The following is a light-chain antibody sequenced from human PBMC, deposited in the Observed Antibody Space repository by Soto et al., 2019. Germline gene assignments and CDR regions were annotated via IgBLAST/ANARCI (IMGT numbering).Light chain of an antibody. Sequence: EIVLTQSPGTLSLSPGERATLSCRASQSLSASYYLAWYQQKPGQAPRLLIYGTSSRATGIPDRFSGSGSETDFTLTISRMEPEDVAVYYCQQYGNFPPWTFVQGTKVEIK. V-gene: IGKV3-20*01. J-gene: IGKJ1*01. CDR2: GTS. CDR3: QQYGNFPPWT. CDR1: QSLSASY.